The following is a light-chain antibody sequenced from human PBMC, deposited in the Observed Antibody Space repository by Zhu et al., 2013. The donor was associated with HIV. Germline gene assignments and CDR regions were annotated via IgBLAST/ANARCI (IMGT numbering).Light chain of an antibody. CDR3: SSYTTTSARIL. CDR1: SSDIGTYNY. V-gene: IGLV2-14*03. CDR2: DVS. Sequence: QSALTQPPSASGSPGQSVTISCTGTSSDIGTYNYVSWYQQYPGKVPALLIYDVSDRPSGVSDRFSGSKSGNTASLTISGLHPEDEALYYCSSYTTTSARILFGGGTKVTVL. J-gene: IGLJ2*01.